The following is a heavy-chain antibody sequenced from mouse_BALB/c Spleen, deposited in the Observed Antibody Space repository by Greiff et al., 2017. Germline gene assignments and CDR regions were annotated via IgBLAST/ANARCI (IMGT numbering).Heavy chain of an antibody. D-gene: IGHD1-1*02. Sequence: VQLKESGAELVRPGALVKLSCKASGFNIKDYYMHWVKQRPEQGLEWIGWIDPENGNTIYDPKFQGKASITADTSSNTAYLQLSSLTSEDTAVYYCGGGYGPAWFAYWGQGTLVTVSA. V-gene: IGHV14-1*02. CDR2: IDPENGNT. CDR3: GGGYGPAWFAY. J-gene: IGHJ3*01. CDR1: GFNIKDYY.